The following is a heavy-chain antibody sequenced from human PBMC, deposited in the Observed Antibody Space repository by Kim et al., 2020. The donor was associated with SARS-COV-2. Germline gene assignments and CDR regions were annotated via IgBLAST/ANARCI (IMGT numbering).Heavy chain of an antibody. CDR3: ARSIAAPGRDY. CDR2: ISDSGDTI. J-gene: IGHJ4*02. CDR1: GFTLSYYE. V-gene: IGHV3-48*03. D-gene: IGHD6-13*01. Sequence: GGSLRLSCAASGFTLSYYEMNWVRQAPGKGLEWVSYISDSGDTIYYADSVKGRFTISRDNPKNSLYLQMNSLRAEDTAIYYCARSIAAPGRDYWGQGTLVTVSS.